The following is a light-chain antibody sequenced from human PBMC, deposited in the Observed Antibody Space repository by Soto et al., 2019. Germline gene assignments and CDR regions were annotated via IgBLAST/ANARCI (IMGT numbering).Light chain of an antibody. CDR2: GAS. V-gene: IGKV3-20*01. CDR1: QSVSSSY. J-gene: IGKJ5*01. Sequence: EIVLTQSPGTLSLSPGERATLSCRASQSVSSSYLAWYQQKPDQAPRLLIYGASSSATGTPDSFSGSGSGTDFTLTISRLEPDDFAVYYCQRYGSSPSITFGRGTRLEIK. CDR3: QRYGSSPSIT.